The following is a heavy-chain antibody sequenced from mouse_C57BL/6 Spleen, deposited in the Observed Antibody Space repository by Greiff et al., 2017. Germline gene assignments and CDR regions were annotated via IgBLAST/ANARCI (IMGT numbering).Heavy chain of an antibody. CDR1: GYTFTSYW. D-gene: IGHD2-1*01. V-gene: IGHV1-64*01. Sequence: QVQLQQPGAELVKPGASVKLSCKASGYTFTSYWMHWVKQRPGQGLEWIGMIHPNSGSTNYNEKFKSMATLTVDKSSSTAYMQLSSLTSEDSAVYYCARDGGNYAGVYAMDYWGQGTSVTVSS. CDR3: ARDGGNYAGVYAMDY. CDR2: IHPNSGST. J-gene: IGHJ4*01.